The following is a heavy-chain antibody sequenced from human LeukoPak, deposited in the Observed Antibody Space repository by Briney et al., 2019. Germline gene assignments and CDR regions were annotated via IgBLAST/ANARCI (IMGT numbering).Heavy chain of an antibody. V-gene: IGHV1-2*02. J-gene: IGHJ4*02. CDR3: ARDKTNVLLWFGEPKRKYYFDY. CDR2: INPNSGGT. D-gene: IGHD3-10*01. Sequence: GASVKVSCKASGYTFTGYYMHWVRQAPGQGLEWMGWINPNSGGTNYAQKFQGRVTMTRDTSISTAYMELSRLRSDDTAVYYCARDKTNVLLWFGEPKRKYYFDYWGQGTLVTVSS. CDR1: GYTFTGYY.